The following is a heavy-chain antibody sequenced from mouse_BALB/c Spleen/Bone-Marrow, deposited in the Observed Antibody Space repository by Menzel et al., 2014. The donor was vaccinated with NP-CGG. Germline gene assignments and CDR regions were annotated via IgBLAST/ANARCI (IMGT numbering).Heavy chain of an antibody. D-gene: IGHD1-2*01. Sequence: VNVVESGGGLVQPGGSLKLSCTASGFDFSRYWMSWVRQAPGKGLQWIGEINPESSTMNYTPSLKDKFIISRDNAKNTLYLQMSKVRSEDTALYYCARLSYYGLTDYWGQGTTPTVSS. V-gene: IGHV4-1*02. CDR3: ARLSYYGLTDY. CDR1: GFDFSRYW. CDR2: INPESSTM. J-gene: IGHJ2*01.